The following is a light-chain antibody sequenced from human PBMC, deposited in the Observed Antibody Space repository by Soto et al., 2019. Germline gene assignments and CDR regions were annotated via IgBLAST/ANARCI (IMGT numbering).Light chain of an antibody. V-gene: IGKV1-33*01. CDR1: HDITSY. J-gene: IGKJ3*01. CDR2: DAS. Sequence: DIQMTQSPSSLSASVGDRVTITCQASHDITSYLNWYQHKPGKAPKLLIYDASILKAGVRSRFSGSGSGTDFTFTISSLQPEGVATYYCQKCGYLPIFGPGTTVDFK. CDR3: QKCGYLPI.